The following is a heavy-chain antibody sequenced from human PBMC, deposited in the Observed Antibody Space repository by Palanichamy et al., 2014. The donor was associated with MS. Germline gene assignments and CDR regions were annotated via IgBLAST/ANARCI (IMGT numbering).Heavy chain of an antibody. D-gene: IGHD3-10*01. J-gene: IGHJ4*02. V-gene: IGHV3-74*03. CDR3: VRDYYSYDY. Sequence: IDSDGFTSSYADSVRGRFTISRDNAQNTLYLQMNSLSAEDTAVYYCVRDYYSYDYWGQGTLVTVSS. CDR2: IDSDGFTS.